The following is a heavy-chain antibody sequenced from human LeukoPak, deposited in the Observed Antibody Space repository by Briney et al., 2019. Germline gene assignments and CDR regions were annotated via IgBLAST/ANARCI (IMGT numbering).Heavy chain of an antibody. Sequence: ASVKVSCKASGYTFTGYYMHWVRQAPGQGLGCMARINPNSGGTNYAQKCQGRVTMTRDTSISTAYRELSRLRSDDTAVYYCARLGMAVAGTGGDYWGQGTLVTVSS. CDR3: ARLGMAVAGTGGDY. CDR2: INPNSGGT. CDR1: GYTFTGYY. D-gene: IGHD6-19*01. J-gene: IGHJ4*02. V-gene: IGHV1-2*06.